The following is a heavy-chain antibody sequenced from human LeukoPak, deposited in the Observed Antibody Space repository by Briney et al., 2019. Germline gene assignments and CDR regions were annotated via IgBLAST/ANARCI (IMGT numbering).Heavy chain of an antibody. V-gene: IGHV4-34*01. D-gene: IGHD3-10*01. CDR3: ASYGSGSRGLDY. Sequence: SETLSLTCGVYGGSLSGHYWSWIRQPPGKGLEWIGSIYYSGSTYYNPSLKSRVTISVDTSKNQFSLKLSSVTAADTAVYYCASYGSGSRGLDYWGQGTLVTVSS. J-gene: IGHJ4*02. CDR1: GGSLSGHY. CDR2: IYYSGST.